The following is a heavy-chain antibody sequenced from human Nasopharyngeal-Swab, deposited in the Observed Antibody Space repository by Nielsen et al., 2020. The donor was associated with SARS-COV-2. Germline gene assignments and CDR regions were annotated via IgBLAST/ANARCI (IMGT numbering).Heavy chain of an antibody. CDR1: GFTFSSYG. D-gene: IGHD2-2*01. V-gene: IGHV3-30*02. J-gene: IGHJ6*04. CDR2: IRYDGSNK. Sequence: GGSLRLSCAAPGFTFSSYGMHWVRQAPGKGLEWVAFIRYDGSNKYYADSVKGRFTISRDNSKNTLYLQMNSLRAEDTAVYYCAKVFRAFVVPTPDVWGKGTTVTVSS. CDR3: AKVFRAFVVPTPDV.